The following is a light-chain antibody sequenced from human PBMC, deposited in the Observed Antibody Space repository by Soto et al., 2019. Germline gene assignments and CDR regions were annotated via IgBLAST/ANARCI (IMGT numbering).Light chain of an antibody. CDR1: QSLVYSDGNTY. Sequence: DVVLTQTPLSSPVTLGQPASISCRSSQSLVYSDGNTYLSWLQQRPGQPPRLLIYQISNRFSGVPDRFSGSGAGTDFTLKISRVEAEDVGVYYCMQFAHFPRTFGQRTKVEI. CDR2: QIS. CDR3: MQFAHFPRT. J-gene: IGKJ1*01. V-gene: IGKV2-24*01.